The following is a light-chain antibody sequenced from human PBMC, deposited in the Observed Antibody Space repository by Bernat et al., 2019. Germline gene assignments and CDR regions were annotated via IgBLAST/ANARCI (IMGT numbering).Light chain of an antibody. CDR2: STN. V-gene: IGLV1-44*01. CDR3: ASWDDSLTEGV. Sequence: QSVLTQPPSVSGTPGQRVTISCSGSRSNIGGNTVNWYQQVPGEGPKLLIYSTNQRASGVPARFYASRSGTSASLTISGLRYEDEADYYCASWDDSLTEGVFGGGTKVTIL. J-gene: IGLJ2*01. CDR1: RSNIGGNT.